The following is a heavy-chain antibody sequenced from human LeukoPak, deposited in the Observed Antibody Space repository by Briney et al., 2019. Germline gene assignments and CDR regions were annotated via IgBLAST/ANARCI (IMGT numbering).Heavy chain of an antibody. J-gene: IGHJ3*02. CDR3: AKGKRFLGAFDI. V-gene: IGHV3-30*04. CDR2: IAFDDTDR. Sequence: GGSLRLSCAASGFIFGDYAMHWVRQAPGKGLEWVAAIAFDDTDRYYIDSVKGRFTISRDDSKNTLYLQMNSLRAEDTAVYYCAKGKRFLGAFDIWGQGTMVTVSS. CDR1: GFIFGDYA. D-gene: IGHD3-3*01.